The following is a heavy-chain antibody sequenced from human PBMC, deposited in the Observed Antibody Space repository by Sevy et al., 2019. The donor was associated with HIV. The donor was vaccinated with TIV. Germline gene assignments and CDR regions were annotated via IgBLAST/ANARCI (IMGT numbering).Heavy chain of an antibody. CDR1: GGSISSSSYY. Sequence: SETLSLTCTVSGGSISSSSYYWGWIRQPPGKGLEWIGSIYYSGSTYYNPSLKSRVTISVDTSKNQFSLKLSSVTAADTAVYYCARGAHYDDADWGFDYWGQGALVTVSS. V-gene: IGHV4-39*01. J-gene: IGHJ4*02. D-gene: IGHD3-22*01. CDR3: ARGAHYDDADWGFDY. CDR2: IYYSGST.